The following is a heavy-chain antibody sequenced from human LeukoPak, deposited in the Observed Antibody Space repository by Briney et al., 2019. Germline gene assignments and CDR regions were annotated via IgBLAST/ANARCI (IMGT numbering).Heavy chain of an antibody. V-gene: IGHV3-30-3*01. CDR2: ISYDGTSK. Sequence: GRSLRLSCAASGFTFSSYALHWVRQAPGKGLEWVAVISYDGTSKYYADSVKGRFTISRDNSKNMLYLQMNSLRPEDTAVYYCASLAGSSGWFLAPNDYWGQGTLATVSS. J-gene: IGHJ4*02. CDR1: GFTFSSYA. CDR3: ASLAGSSGWFLAPNDY. D-gene: IGHD6-19*01.